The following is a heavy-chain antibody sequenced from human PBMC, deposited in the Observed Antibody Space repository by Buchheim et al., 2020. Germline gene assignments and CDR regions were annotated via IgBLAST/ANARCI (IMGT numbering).Heavy chain of an antibody. CDR3: ARGANYYDSSGYYYGSQIFDY. CDR2: IYYSGST. V-gene: IGHV4-59*01. Sequence: QVQLQESGPGLVKPSETLSLTCTVSGGSISSYYWSWIRQPPGKGLEWIGYIYYSGSTNYNPSLKSRVTISVDTSKNQFSLKLSSVTAADTAVYYCARGANYYDSSGYYYGSQIFDYWGQGTL. D-gene: IGHD3-22*01. CDR1: GGSISSYY. J-gene: IGHJ4*02.